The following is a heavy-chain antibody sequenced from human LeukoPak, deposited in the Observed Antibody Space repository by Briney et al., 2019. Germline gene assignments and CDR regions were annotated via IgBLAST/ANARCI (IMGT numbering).Heavy chain of an antibody. CDR1: GFTFSSYE. D-gene: IGHD2-21*02. CDR2: IDFSGSTI. CDR3: AKDLQVTPDY. J-gene: IGHJ4*02. V-gene: IGHV3-48*03. Sequence: PGGSLRLSCVGSGFTFSSYEMNWVRQAPGKGLQWISYIDFSGSTINYADSVKGRFTISRDNARNSVSLQMNSLRAEDTAVYYCAKDLQVTPDYWGQGTLVTVSS.